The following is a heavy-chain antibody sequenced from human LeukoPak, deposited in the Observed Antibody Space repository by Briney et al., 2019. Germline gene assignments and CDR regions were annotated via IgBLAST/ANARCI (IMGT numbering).Heavy chain of an antibody. Sequence: GGSLRLSCAASGFTVSAYAMAWVRQAPGKGLEWVSTIYDDNTYYADSVKGRFAISTDNSKNTLYLQMNSLRVEDTAVYFCAARKVRGVWFYLDYWGQGTLVTISS. CDR1: GFTVSAYA. D-gene: IGHD3-10*01. V-gene: IGHV3-23*01. CDR3: AARKVRGVWFYLDY. CDR2: IYDDNT. J-gene: IGHJ4*02.